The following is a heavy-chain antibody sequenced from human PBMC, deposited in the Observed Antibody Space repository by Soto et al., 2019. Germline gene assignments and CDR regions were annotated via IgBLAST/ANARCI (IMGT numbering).Heavy chain of an antibody. D-gene: IGHD2-2*01. J-gene: IGHJ4*02. CDR2: ISYDGSNK. CDR1: GFTFSSYA. CDR3: GRCSSTSCHLGSDY. V-gene: IGHV3-30-3*01. Sequence: QVQLVESGGGVVQPGRSLRLSCVVSGFTFSSYAMNWVRQAPGKGLEWVALISYDGSNKYYADSVKGRFTISRDSSKNTLYLQMNSLRAADTAVYYCGRCSSTSCHLGSDYWGQGTLVAVSS.